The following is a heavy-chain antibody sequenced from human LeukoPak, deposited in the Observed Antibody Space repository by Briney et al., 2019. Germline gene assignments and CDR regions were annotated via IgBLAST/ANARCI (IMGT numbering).Heavy chain of an antibody. CDR3: ARGVMNIPARLSYMDV. CDR1: GFTFSSYN. D-gene: IGHD3-16*01. V-gene: IGHV3-21*01. J-gene: IGHJ6*03. Sequence: GASLRLSCAASGFTFSSYNMNWFRQPPGKGLEWVSSISGSSSYIYYADSMKGRFTISRHNAKNSLYLQMNSLRAEDTAVYYCARGVMNIPARLSYMDVWGKGTTVTVSS. CDR2: ISGSSSYI.